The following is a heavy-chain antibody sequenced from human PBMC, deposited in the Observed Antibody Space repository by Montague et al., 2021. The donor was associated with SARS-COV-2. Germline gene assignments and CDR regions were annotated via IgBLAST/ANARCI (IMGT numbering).Heavy chain of an antibody. CDR2: IYTSGST. CDR3: ARVGGNHYRYFDY. CDR1: GDSVSSEIYY. Sequence: TLSPTCTVSGDSVSSEIYYWSWIRQPAGKGLEWIGRIYTSGSTNYNPSLRSRVTISVDTSKNQFSLRLSSVTAADTAVYYCARVGGNHYRYFDYWGQGTLVTVSS. J-gene: IGHJ4*02. V-gene: IGHV4-61*02. D-gene: IGHD1-26*01.